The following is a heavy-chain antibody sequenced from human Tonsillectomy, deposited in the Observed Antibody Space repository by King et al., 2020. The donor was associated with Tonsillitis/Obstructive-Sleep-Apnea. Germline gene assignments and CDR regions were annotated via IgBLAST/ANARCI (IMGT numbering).Heavy chain of an antibody. CDR2: ISTSSSSSDT. CDR1: GFSLSNFY. J-gene: IGHJ3*02. D-gene: IGHD2-21*01. Sequence: VQLVESGGALVKPGGSLRLSCAASGFSLSNFYMSGIRQAPGKGLEWVSYISTSSSSSDTNYADCVKGRFTISSHNAKNSLYLQMDSLRAEDTVVYYCARDNCGGDGCQGRDAFAIWGQGTMVTVSS. CDR3: ARDNCGGDGCQGRDAFAI. V-gene: IGHV3-11*05.